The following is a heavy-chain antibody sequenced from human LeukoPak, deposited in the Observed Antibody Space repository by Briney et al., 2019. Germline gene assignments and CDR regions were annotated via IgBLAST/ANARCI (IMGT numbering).Heavy chain of an antibody. CDR1: GGSFSGYY. CDR2: INHSGST. CDR3: ARSTVTTPLFDYYYYMDV. J-gene: IGHJ6*03. V-gene: IGHV4-34*01. Sequence: SETLSLTCAVYGGSFSGYYWSWIRQPPGKGLEWIGEINHSGSTNYNPSLKSRVTISVDTSKNQFSLKLSSVTAADTAVYYCARSTVTTPLFDYYYYMDVWGKGTTVTVSS. D-gene: IGHD4-11*01.